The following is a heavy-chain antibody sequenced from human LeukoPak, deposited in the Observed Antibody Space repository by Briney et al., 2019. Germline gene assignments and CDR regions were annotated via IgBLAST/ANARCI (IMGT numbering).Heavy chain of an antibody. J-gene: IGHJ5*02. CDR1: GYTFTSYA. Sequence: ASVKVSCKASGYTFTSYAMHWVRQAPGQRLEWMGWINAGNGNTKYSQKFQGRVTITRDTSASTAYMELSSLRSEDTAVYYCARDSSGWENWFDPWGQGTLVTVSS. CDR3: ARDSSGWENWFDP. V-gene: IGHV1-3*01. D-gene: IGHD6-19*01. CDR2: INAGNGNT.